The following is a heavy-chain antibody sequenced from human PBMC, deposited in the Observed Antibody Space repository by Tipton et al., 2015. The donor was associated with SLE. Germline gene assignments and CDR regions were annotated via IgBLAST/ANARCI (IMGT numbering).Heavy chain of an antibody. CDR1: GGSISSYY. Sequence: LSCTVSGGSISSYYWSWIRQPPGKGLEWIGYIYYSGSTNYNPSLKSRVTISLDMSKNQFSLKLSSVTAADTAVYYCASSGRVRGVIKGNWFDPWGQGTLVTVSS. J-gene: IGHJ5*02. V-gene: IGHV4-59*01. CDR3: ASSGRVRGVIKGNWFDP. D-gene: IGHD3-10*01. CDR2: IYYSGST.